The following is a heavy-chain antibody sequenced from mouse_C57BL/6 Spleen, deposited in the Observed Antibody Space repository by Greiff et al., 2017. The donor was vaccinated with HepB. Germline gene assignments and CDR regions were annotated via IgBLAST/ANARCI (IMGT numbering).Heavy chain of an antibody. D-gene: IGHD2-3*01. J-gene: IGHJ1*03. Sequence: VQLQQPGAELVKPGASVKLSCKASGYTFTSYWMQWVKQRPGQGLEWIGEIDPSDSYTNYNQKFKGKATLTVDTSSSTAYMQLSSLTSEDSAVYYCARRDGYYLWYFDVWGTGTTVTVSS. V-gene: IGHV1-50*01. CDR3: ARRDGYYLWYFDV. CDR2: IDPSDSYT. CDR1: GYTFTSYW.